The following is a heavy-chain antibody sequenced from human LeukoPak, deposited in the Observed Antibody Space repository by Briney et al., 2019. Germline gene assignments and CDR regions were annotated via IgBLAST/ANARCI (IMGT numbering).Heavy chain of an antibody. Sequence: GESLKISCRGSGYRFTTYWIGLVRPMPGKGLEWMGVIYPGDTATRYSTYYHGQVTMSADKSINTANLQWSSLKASDTAMYYCARRQGCSSTSCPHDSWGQGTLVTVSS. CDR3: ARRQGCSSTSCPHDS. J-gene: IGHJ4*02. CDR2: IYPGDTAT. V-gene: IGHV5-51*01. D-gene: IGHD2-2*01. CDR1: GYRFTTYW.